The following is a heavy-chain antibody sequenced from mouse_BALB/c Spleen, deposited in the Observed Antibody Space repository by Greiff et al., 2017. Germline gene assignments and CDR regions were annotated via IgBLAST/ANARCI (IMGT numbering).Heavy chain of an antibody. CDR2: IDPANGNT. CDR3: ARGDDDAMDY. V-gene: IGHV14-3*02. J-gene: IGHJ4*01. Sequence: EVKLVESGAELVKPGASVKLSCTASGFNIKDTYMHWVKQRPEQGLEWIGRIDPANGNTKYDPKLQGKATITADTSSNTAYLQLSSLTSEDTAVYYCARGDDDAMDYWGQGTSVTVSS. D-gene: IGHD2-12*01. CDR1: GFNIKDTY.